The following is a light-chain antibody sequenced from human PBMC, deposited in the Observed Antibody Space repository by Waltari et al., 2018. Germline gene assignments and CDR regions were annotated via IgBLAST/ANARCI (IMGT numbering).Light chain of an antibody. CDR1: SLSNTY. V-gene: IGLV3-19*01. CDR2: GET. CDR3: NSRDSSSHHVI. J-gene: IGLJ2*01. Sequence: SSELTQDAAVSVALGQTVRITCQGDSLSNTYASWYQQKPGQAPVLVIYGETNRPSGIPDRFSGSSSGNTASLTITGAQAEDEADYYCNSRDSSSHHVIFGGGTRLTVL.